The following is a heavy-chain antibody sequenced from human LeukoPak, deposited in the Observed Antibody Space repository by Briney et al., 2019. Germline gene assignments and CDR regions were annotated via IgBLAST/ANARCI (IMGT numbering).Heavy chain of an antibody. Sequence: GGSLRLSCAASGFTFDDYAMHWVRHAPGKGLEWVSGISWNSGSIGYADSVKGRFTISRDNAKNSLYLQMNSLRAEDTALYYCAKLSNGRAFDIWGQGTMVTVSS. D-gene: IGHD4-11*01. J-gene: IGHJ3*02. V-gene: IGHV3-9*01. CDR3: AKLSNGRAFDI. CDR1: GFTFDDYA. CDR2: ISWNSGSI.